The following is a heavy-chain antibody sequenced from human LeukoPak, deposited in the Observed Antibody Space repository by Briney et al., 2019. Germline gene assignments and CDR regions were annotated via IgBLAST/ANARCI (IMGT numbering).Heavy chain of an antibody. CDR2: ISAYNGNT. D-gene: IGHD4-17*01. CDR1: GYTLTELS. J-gene: IGHJ5*02. CDR3: ARDRRTLRDNWFDP. V-gene: IGHV1-18*01. Sequence: ASVKVSCKVSGYTLTELSMHWVRQAPGQGLEWMGWISAYNGNTNYAQKLQGRVTMTTDTSTSTAYMELRSLRSDDTAVYYCARDRRTLRDNWFDPWGQGTLVTVSS.